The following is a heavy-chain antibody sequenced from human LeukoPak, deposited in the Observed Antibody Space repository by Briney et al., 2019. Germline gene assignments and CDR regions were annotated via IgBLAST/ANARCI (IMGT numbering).Heavy chain of an antibody. CDR1: GGSISSGDYY. D-gene: IGHD3-10*01. Sequence: SETPSLTCTVSGGSISSGDYYWSWIRQPPGKGLEWIGYIYYSGSTHYNPSLKSRVTMSVDTSKNQFSLKMSSVTAADTAVYYCASNYGSGSYHYFDYWGQGTLVTVSS. CDR2: IYYSGST. J-gene: IGHJ4*02. V-gene: IGHV4-30-4*01. CDR3: ASNYGSGSYHYFDY.